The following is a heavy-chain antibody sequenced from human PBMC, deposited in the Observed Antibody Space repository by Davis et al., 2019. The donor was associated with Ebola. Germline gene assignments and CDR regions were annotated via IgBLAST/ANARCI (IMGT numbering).Heavy chain of an antibody. V-gene: IGHV1-18*01. CDR2: ISGHNGNT. CDR3: AKDGGEIWSSTSCFHGLDV. CDR1: AYTFSTYG. J-gene: IGHJ6*02. D-gene: IGHD2-2*01. Sequence: ASSKVSCKAAAYTFSTYGITCVRHAPRQGLVWMGWISGHNGNTNYAENFQGSVTMTTATSTIKAYMELRSLRSDDTAVYYCAKDGGEIWSSTSCFHGLDVWGLGTTVTVSS.